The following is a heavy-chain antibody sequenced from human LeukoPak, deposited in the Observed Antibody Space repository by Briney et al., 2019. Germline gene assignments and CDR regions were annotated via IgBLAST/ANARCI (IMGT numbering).Heavy chain of an antibody. V-gene: IGHV3-30*04. J-gene: IGHJ4*02. CDR3: AKDHLLLGYCSGGSCYSGAIDY. Sequence: PGGSLRLSCAASGFTFSSYAMHWVRQAPGKGLEWVAVISYDGSNEYYADSVKGRFTISRDNSKNTLYLQMNSLRAEDTAVYYCAKDHLLLGYCSGGSCYSGAIDYWGQGTLVTVSS. CDR2: ISYDGSNE. CDR1: GFTFSSYA. D-gene: IGHD2-15*01.